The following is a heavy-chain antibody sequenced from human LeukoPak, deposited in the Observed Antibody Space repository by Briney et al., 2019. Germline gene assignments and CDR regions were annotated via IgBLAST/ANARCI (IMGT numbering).Heavy chain of an antibody. CDR1: GFTFSSYG. J-gene: IGHJ4*02. CDR3: AKNEERREAN. Sequence: GRSLRLSCAASGFTFSSYGMHWVRQAPGKGLEWLAVIWYDGSDKYYADSVKGRFTVSRDNAKNLLYLEMNNLRADDTAVYYCAKNEERREANWGQGTLVTVSS. CDR2: IWYDGSDK. V-gene: IGHV3-33*03.